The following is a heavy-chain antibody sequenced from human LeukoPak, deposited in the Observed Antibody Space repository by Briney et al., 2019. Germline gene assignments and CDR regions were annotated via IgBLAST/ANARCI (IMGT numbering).Heavy chain of an antibody. Sequence: KTGGSLTLSCAASECTFSTYSMNWVRQAPGKGLEWVSSISSSSSYIYYADSVKGRFTISRDSAKNSLYLQMNSLRAEDTAVYYCARGRLYYDILTDYSYYYGMDVWGKGTTVTVSS. J-gene: IGHJ6*04. V-gene: IGHV3-21*01. CDR3: ARGRLYYDILTDYSYYYGMDV. CDR2: ISSSSSYI. D-gene: IGHD3-9*01. CDR1: ECTFSTYS.